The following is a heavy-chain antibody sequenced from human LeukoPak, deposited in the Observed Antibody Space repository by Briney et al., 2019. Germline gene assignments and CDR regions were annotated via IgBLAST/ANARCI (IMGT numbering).Heavy chain of an antibody. D-gene: IGHD2-21*02. CDR1: GYTFTGYY. J-gene: IGHJ4*02. CDR3: AGGFDEYCGGDCYLWYFDY. Sequence: ASVKVSCKASGYTFTGYYLHWVRQAPGQGPEWMGWINPNSGGTNYAQKVQGRVTMTRDTSSSTAYMKLSRLRSDDTAVYYCAGGFDEYCGGDCYLWYFDYWGQGTLVTVSP. V-gene: IGHV1-2*02. CDR2: INPNSGGT.